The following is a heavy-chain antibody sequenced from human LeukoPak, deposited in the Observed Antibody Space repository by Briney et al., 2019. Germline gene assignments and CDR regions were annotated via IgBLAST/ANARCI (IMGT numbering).Heavy chain of an antibody. D-gene: IGHD3-10*01. Sequence: ASVKVSCKASGYTFTIYYIHWVRQAPGQGLEWMGWINPNSGVTNYGQKFQGRVTMTRDTSISTAYMELSSLRSDDTAVYYCAREPRGGQIDYWGQGTLVTVSS. CDR2: INPNSGVT. V-gene: IGHV1-2*02. CDR3: AREPRGGQIDY. J-gene: IGHJ4*02. CDR1: GYTFTIYY.